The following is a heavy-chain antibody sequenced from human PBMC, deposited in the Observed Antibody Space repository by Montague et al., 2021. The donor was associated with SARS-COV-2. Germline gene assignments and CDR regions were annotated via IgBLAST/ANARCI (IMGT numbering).Heavy chain of an antibody. J-gene: IGHJ5*01. CDR2: IYYTGNT. D-gene: IGHD3-10*01. CDR3: ARDRGRYFDSGSYNWLDS. CDR1: GGSISPYY. V-gene: IGHV4-59*01. Sequence: TCTVSGGSISPYYWTWIRQPPGKGLEWIGYIYYTGNTKYKPSLKSRVTISVDTSKNQFSLNLKSVTAADTAVYYCARDRGRYFDSGSYNWLDSWGQGTLVTVSS.